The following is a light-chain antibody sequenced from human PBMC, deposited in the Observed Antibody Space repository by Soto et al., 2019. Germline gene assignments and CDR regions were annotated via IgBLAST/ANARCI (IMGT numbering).Light chain of an antibody. CDR2: AAS. V-gene: IGKV1-39*01. Sequence: DIQMTPSPSSLSASVGDRVTITCRTSHSFSSYLNWYQQKPGKAPKLLIYAASSLESGVPSRFSGSGSGTEFTLSISSLQPEDFETYCCQQRYSTPWTFVQGTNVEIK. J-gene: IGKJ1*01. CDR1: HSFSSY. CDR3: QQRYSTPWT.